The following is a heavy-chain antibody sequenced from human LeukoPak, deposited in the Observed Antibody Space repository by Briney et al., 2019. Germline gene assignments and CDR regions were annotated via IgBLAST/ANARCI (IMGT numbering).Heavy chain of an antibody. CDR2: ISYDGSNK. D-gene: IGHD1-1*01. CDR3: AKDWQLVDY. J-gene: IGHJ4*02. Sequence: PGESLKISCAASGFTFSSYGMHWVRQAPGKGLEWVAVISYDGSNKYYEDSVKGRFTISRDNSKNTLYLQMNSLRAEDTAVYYCAKDWQLVDYWGQGTLVTVSS. V-gene: IGHV3-30*18. CDR1: GFTFSSYG.